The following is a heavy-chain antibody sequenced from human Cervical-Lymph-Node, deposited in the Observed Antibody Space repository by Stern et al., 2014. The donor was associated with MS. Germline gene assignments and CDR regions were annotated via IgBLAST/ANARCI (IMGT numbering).Heavy chain of an antibody. V-gene: IGHV3-33*03. J-gene: IGHJ4*02. Sequence: VQLVESGGGVIGTGRSLRRSWAASGFAFSRHGMHWVRQVPGKGLAWVAVIWFDGTNEKYGDSVKGRFNISRDNSKNSLYLQMNNLRVEDTAIYYCATEKGACSGDDCHVTFDSWGQGTLVTVSS. CDR3: ATEKGACSGDDCHVTFDS. CDR1: GFAFSRHG. D-gene: IGHD2-21*02. CDR2: IWFDGTNE.